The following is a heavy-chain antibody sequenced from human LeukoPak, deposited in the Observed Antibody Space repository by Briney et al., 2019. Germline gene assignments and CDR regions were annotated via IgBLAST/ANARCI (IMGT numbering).Heavy chain of an antibody. J-gene: IGHJ4*02. V-gene: IGHV3-30*02. D-gene: IGHD3-22*01. CDR2: IRYDGNDK. CDR1: GFTFSTYG. CDR3: APPVGSGFNRHAY. Sequence: GGSLRLSCAASGFTFSTYGMHWVRQAPGKGLERVAFIRYDGNDKYYADSVKGRFTISRDNSKNTLYLQMDSLRGEDTAVYYCAPPVGSGFNRHAYWGQGTLVTVSS.